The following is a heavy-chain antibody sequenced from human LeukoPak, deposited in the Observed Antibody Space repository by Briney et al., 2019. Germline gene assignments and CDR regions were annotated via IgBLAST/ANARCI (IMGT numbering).Heavy chain of an antibody. V-gene: IGHV3-23*01. J-gene: IGHJ4*02. CDR1: GFTFSSYS. D-gene: IGHD6-19*01. Sequence: GGSLRLSCAASGFTFSSYSMNWVRQAPGKGLEWVSTIGGSGGGTYYAESVKGRFINSRDTSKNTLFLQMNSLRAEDTALYYCARNDFGSGWLGDYWGQGTLVTVFS. CDR3: ARNDFGSGWLGDY. CDR2: IGGSGGGT.